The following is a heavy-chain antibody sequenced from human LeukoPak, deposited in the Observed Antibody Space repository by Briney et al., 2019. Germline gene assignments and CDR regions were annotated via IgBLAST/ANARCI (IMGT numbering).Heavy chain of an antibody. V-gene: IGHV1-69*04. Sequence: SVKVSCKASGGTFSSYAISWVRQAPGQGLEWMGRITPIFGIANYAQKFQGRVTITADKSTSTAYMELSSLRSEDTAVYYCASPSAMNAFDIWGQGTMVTVSS. CDR1: GGTFSSYA. CDR3: ASPSAMNAFDI. CDR2: ITPIFGIA. J-gene: IGHJ3*02.